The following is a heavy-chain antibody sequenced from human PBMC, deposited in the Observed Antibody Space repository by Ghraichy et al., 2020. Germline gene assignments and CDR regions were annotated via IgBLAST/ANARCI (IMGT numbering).Heavy chain of an antibody. Sequence: GESLNISCAASGFTFSSYAMSWVRQAPGKGLEWVSAISGSGGSTYYADSVKGRFTISRDNSKTTLYLQMNSLRAEDTAVYYCAKDLTLSYYYDRSGYYTPWGQGTLVTVSS. CDR1: GFTFSSYA. V-gene: IGHV3-23*01. D-gene: IGHD3-22*01. CDR2: ISGSGGST. J-gene: IGHJ5*02. CDR3: AKDLTLSYYYDRSGYYTP.